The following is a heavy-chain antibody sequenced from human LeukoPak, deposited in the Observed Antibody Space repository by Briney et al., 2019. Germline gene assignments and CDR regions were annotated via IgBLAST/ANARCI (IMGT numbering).Heavy chain of an antibody. Sequence: GGSLRLSCAASGFTVSSNYMSWVRQAPGKGLEWVSGISGSGNFKYYADSVKGRFTISRDNSKNTVYLQMNSLRAEDTAVYYCTKPYYDDHGGYYSGSYYFNYWGQGTLVTVSS. CDR2: ISGSGNFK. V-gene: IGHV3-23*01. CDR3: TKPYYDDHGGYYSGSYYFNY. CDR1: GFTVSSNY. J-gene: IGHJ4*02. D-gene: IGHD3-22*01.